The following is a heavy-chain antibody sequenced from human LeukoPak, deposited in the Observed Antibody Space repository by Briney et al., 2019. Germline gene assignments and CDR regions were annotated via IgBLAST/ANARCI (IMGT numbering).Heavy chain of an antibody. V-gene: IGHV4-39*01. CDR3: TRHQWWLAPRNFDY. CDR1: GGSISSSSYY. J-gene: IGHJ4*02. CDR2: IYHSGST. Sequence: SETLSLTCTVSGGSISSSSYYWGWIRQPPGKGLEWIESIYHSGSTHYNPSLKSRVTISVDTSKNQFSLKLSSVTAADMAVYYCTRHQWWLAPRNFDYWGQGTLVTVSS. D-gene: IGHD2-8*01.